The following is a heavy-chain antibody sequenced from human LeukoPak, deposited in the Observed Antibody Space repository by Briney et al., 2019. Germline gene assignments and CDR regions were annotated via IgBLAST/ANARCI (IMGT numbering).Heavy chain of an antibody. CDR3: AREVSCGGDCSGGAFDAFDI. CDR1: GGTFSSYA. J-gene: IGHJ3*02. CDR2: IIPIFGTA. D-gene: IGHD2-21*02. V-gene: IGHV1-69*05. Sequence: ASVKVSCKASGGTFSSYAISWVRQAPGQGLEWMGRIIPIFGTANYAQKFQGRVTITTDESTSTAYMELSSLRSEDTAVYYCAREVSCGGDCSGGAFDAFDIWGQGTMVTVSS.